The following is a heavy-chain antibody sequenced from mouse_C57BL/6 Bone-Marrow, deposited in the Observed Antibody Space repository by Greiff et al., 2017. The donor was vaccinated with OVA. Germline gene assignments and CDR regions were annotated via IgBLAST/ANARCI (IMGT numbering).Heavy chain of an antibody. CDR3: ARSYDLFDY. J-gene: IGHJ2*01. CDR2: IYPSDSET. V-gene: IGHV1-61*01. Sequence: QVHVKQPGAELVRPGSSVKLSCKASGYTFTSYWMDWVKQRPGQGLEWIGNIYPSDSETHYNQKFKDKATLTVDKSSSTAYMQLSSLTSEDSAVYYCARSYDLFDYWGQGTTLTVSS. CDR1: GYTFTSYW. D-gene: IGHD2-3*01.